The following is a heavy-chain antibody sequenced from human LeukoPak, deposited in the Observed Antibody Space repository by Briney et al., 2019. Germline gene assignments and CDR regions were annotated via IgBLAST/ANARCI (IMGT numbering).Heavy chain of an antibody. CDR1: GGSISSGSYY. Sequence: PSQTLSLTCTVSGGSISSGSYYWRWIRQPAGKGLEWIGSIYTSGSTNYNPSLKSRVTISVDTSKNQFSLKLSSVTAADTAVYYCARDLATDSSGYRRKNWFDPWGQGTLVTVSS. CDR2: IYTSGST. J-gene: IGHJ5*02. CDR3: ARDLATDSSGYRRKNWFDP. D-gene: IGHD3-22*01. V-gene: IGHV4-61*02.